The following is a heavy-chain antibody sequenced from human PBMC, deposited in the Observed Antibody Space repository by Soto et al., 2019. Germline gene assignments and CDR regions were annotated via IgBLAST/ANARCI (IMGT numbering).Heavy chain of an antibody. CDR1: GYTFTGYY. D-gene: IGHD2-2*01. V-gene: IGHV1-2*04. Sequence: ASVKVSCKASGYTFTGYYMHWVRQAPGQGLEWMGWINPNSGGTNYAQKFQGWVTVTRDTSISTAYMEVSRLRSDDTAVYYCARGCSSTSCYSLYGMDVWGQGTTVTVSS. J-gene: IGHJ6*02. CDR3: ARGCSSTSCYSLYGMDV. CDR2: INPNSGGT.